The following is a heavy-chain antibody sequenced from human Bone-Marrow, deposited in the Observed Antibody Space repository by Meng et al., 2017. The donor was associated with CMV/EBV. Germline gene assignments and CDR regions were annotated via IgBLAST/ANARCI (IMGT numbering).Heavy chain of an antibody. V-gene: IGHV1-8*01. CDR1: GYTFTSYD. Sequence: ASVKVSCKASGYTFTSYDINWVRQATGQGLEWMGWMNPNSGNTGYAQKFQGRVTMTRNTSISTAYMELSSLRSEDTAVYYCARDTQESSGWYGDFQHWGQGTLVTVSS. CDR2: MNPNSGNT. J-gene: IGHJ1*01. CDR3: ARDTQESSGWYGDFQH. D-gene: IGHD6-19*01.